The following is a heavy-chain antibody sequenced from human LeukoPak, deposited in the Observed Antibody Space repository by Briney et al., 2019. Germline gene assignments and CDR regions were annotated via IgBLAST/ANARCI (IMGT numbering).Heavy chain of an antibody. J-gene: IGHJ4*02. CDR2: MDSGGNT. D-gene: IGHD2-2*01. V-gene: IGHV3-23*01. CDR1: GFTFSIYG. Sequence: PGGSLRLSCSASGFTFSIYGMSWVRQAPGKGLEWVSSMDSGGNTYYADSVKGRFTISRDNSKNTLYLQMYSLRAEDTAAYYCAKAGGGNCGGTNCLYFFDSWGQGTLVTVSS. CDR3: AKAGGGNCGGTNCLYFFDS.